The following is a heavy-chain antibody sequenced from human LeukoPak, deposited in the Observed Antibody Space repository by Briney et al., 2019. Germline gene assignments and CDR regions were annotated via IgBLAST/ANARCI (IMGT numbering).Heavy chain of an antibody. Sequence: SETLSLPCTVSGGSISSYYWSWLRQPAGKGLEWIGRIYTSGSTNYNHSLKSRVTMSVDTSKNQFSLKLSSVTAADTAVYYCARDRGTMVRGVNIPHDAFDIWGQGTMVTVSS. D-gene: IGHD3-10*01. CDR1: GGSISSYY. CDR3: ARDRGTMVRGVNIPHDAFDI. J-gene: IGHJ3*02. V-gene: IGHV4-4*07. CDR2: IYTSGST.